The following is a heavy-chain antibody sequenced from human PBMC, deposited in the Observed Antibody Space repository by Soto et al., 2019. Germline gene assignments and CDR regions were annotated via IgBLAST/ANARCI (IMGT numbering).Heavy chain of an antibody. CDR1: GYSFTSYS. CDR2: IFPGDSDT. V-gene: IGHV5-51*01. Sequence: PGESLKISCKTSGYSFTSYSIGWVRQMPGKGLEWIGIIFPGDSDTTYSPSFQGQVTISADKSISTAYLQWSSLKASDTAMYYCATLSLYDISGVVWGQGTQVTVSS. J-gene: IGHJ4*02. D-gene: IGHD3-22*01. CDR3: ATLSLYDISGVV.